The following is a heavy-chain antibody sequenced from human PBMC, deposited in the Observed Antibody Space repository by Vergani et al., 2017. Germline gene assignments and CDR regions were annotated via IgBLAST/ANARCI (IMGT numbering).Heavy chain of an antibody. J-gene: IGHJ3*02. D-gene: IGHD3-10*01. CDR2: IHQSGRT. CDR1: GGCISSNF. Sequence: QVQLQESGPGLVKPSETLSLTCSVSGGCISSNFWSWVRRPPGKGLEWIGYIHQSGRTNSNPSLKSRVTISIDTSKNRFSLRLSSVTTADTAVYYCARDTFEYDSGSYDDTFDSWGQGTMVIVSS. CDR3: ARDTFEYDSGSYDDTFDS. V-gene: IGHV4-59*01.